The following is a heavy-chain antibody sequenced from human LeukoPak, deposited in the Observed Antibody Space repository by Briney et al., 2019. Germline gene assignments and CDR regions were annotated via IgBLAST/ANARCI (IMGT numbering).Heavy chain of an antibody. V-gene: IGHV3-30-3*01. J-gene: IGHJ4*02. Sequence: GGSLRLSCAASGFTLSSYAMHWIRQAPGKGLEWVAVISYDGSNKYYADSVKGRFTISRDNSKNTLYLQMNSLRAEDTAVYYCAGITGTTHWGQGTLVTVSS. CDR1: GFTLSSYA. D-gene: IGHD1-7*01. CDR2: ISYDGSNK. CDR3: AGITGTTH.